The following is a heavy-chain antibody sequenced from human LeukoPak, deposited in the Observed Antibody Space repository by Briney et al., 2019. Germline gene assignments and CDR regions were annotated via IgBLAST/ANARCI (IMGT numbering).Heavy chain of an antibody. CDR2: IDPSDSYT. CDR3: ARPRRSCSSTSCYDAFDI. CDR1: GYSFTSYW. D-gene: IGHD2-2*01. V-gene: IGHV5-10-1*01. Sequence: ESLRISCKGSGYSFTSYWINWVRQMPGKGLEWMGRIDPSDSYTNYSPSFQGHVTMSADKSITTAYLQWSSLKASDTAMYYCARPRRSCSSTSCYDAFDIWGQGTMVTVSS. J-gene: IGHJ3*02.